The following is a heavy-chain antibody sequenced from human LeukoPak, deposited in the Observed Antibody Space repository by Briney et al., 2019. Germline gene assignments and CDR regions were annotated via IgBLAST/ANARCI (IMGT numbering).Heavy chain of an antibody. V-gene: IGHV3-23*01. CDR1: GFSFSSYA. J-gene: IGHJ4*02. CDR2: ITGGGGNT. Sequence: PGGSLRLSCAASGFSFSSYAMSWVRQAPGKGLEWVSVITGGGGNTYYADSVKGRFTISRDNSKNTLYLHMNSLRAEVTALYYCAREPYYDSSGYSPDYWGQGTLVTVSS. CDR3: AREPYYDSSGYSPDY. D-gene: IGHD3-22*01.